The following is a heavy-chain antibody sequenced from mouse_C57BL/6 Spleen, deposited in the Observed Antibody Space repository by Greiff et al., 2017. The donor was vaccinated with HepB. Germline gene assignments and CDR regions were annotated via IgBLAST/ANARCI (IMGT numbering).Heavy chain of an antibody. J-gene: IGHJ2*01. V-gene: IGHV1-84*01. CDR1: GYTFTDYY. D-gene: IGHD2-5*01. CDR3: ARSQAYYSNYDYFDY. CDR2: IYPGSGNT. Sequence: QVQLQQSGPELVKPGASVKISCKASGYTFTDYYINWVKQRPGQGLEWIGWIYPGSGNTKYNEKFKGKATLTVDTASSTAYMQLSSLTSEDSAVYFCARSQAYYSNYDYFDYWGQGTTLTVSS.